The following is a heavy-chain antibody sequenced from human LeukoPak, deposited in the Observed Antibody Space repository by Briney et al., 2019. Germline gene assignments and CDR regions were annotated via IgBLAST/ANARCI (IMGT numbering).Heavy chain of an antibody. CDR1: GGSFSGYY. CDR2: INHSGST. V-gene: IGHV4-34*01. J-gene: IGHJ5*02. D-gene: IGHD6-6*01. Sequence: PSETLSLTCAVYGGSFSGYYWSWIRQPPGKGLEWIGEINHSGSTNYNPSLKSRVTISVDTSKNQFSLKPSSVTAADTAVYYCARVLDGTARPRWFDPWGQGTLVTVSS. CDR3: ARVLDGTARPRWFDP.